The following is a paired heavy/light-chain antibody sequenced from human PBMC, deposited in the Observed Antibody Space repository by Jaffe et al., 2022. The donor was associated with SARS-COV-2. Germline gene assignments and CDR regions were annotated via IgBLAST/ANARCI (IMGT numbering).Heavy chain of an antibody. V-gene: IGHV3-7*03. D-gene: IGHD2-15*01. Sequence: EVQLVESGGGLVQPGGSLRLSCAASGLSFSSYWMSWVRQAPGKGLEWVANIKHDGNEKYYVDSVKGRFTISRDNAKNSLFLQMTSLRVEDTAVYYCARDAPFQCSGGSCWVGYFHCGLDVWGQGTTVTVSS. CDR3: ARDAPFQCSGGSCWVGYFHCGLDV. J-gene: IGHJ6*02. CDR2: IKHDGNEK. CDR1: GLSFSSYW.
Light chain of an antibody. Sequence: DIVLMQSPGTLSLSPGERATLACRASQSVSSNYLAWYQHKPGQAPRLLIYGASIRATGIPDRFSGSGSGTDFTLSISRLEPEDFAVYYCQQYGSSPYTFAQGTKLEIK. CDR1: QSVSSNY. V-gene: IGKV3-20*01. J-gene: IGKJ2*01. CDR3: QQYGSSPYT. CDR2: GAS.